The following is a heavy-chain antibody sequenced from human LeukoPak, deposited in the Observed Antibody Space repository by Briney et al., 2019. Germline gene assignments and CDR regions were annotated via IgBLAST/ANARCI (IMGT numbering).Heavy chain of an antibody. CDR1: GGIFSSYT. J-gene: IGHJ4*02. CDR3: ARDDADSAYADGDY. V-gene: IGHV1-69*04. CDR2: IIPLLGIA. Sequence: ASVKVSCKASGGIFSSYTISWVRQAPGQGLEWMGRIIPLLGIANYAQKFQGRVTIIADKSTSTAYMELSSLRSEDTAVYYCARDDADSAYADGDYWGQGALVTVSS. D-gene: IGHD5-12*01.